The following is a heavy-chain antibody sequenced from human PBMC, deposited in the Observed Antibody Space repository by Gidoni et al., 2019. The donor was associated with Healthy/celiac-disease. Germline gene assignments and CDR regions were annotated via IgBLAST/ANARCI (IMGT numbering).Heavy chain of an antibody. D-gene: IGHD5-12*01. CDR2: IWYDGSNK. CDR3: ARDRLGPFDY. Sequence: QVQLVESGGGVVQPGRSLRLSCAASGFTFSSYGMHGVRQAPGKGLGWVAVIWYDGSNKYYADSVKGRFTISRDNSKNTLYLQMNSLRAEDTAVYYCARDRLGPFDYWGQGTLVTVSS. V-gene: IGHV3-33*01. CDR1: GFTFSSYG. J-gene: IGHJ4*02.